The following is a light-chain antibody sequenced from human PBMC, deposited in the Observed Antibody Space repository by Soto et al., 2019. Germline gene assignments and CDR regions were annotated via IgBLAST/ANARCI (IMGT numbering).Light chain of an antibody. CDR2: LGS. Sequence: DIVMIQSPLSLPVTPGESASISCRSSQSLLHRNGYNYLDWYLQKPGQAPQLLIHLGSNRASGVPDRFSGSGTGTDFTLKISRVEAEDVGVYYCMEGLQNPPTFGGGTKVEIK. CDR1: QSLLHRNGYNY. V-gene: IGKV2-28*01. CDR3: MEGLQNPPT. J-gene: IGKJ4*01.